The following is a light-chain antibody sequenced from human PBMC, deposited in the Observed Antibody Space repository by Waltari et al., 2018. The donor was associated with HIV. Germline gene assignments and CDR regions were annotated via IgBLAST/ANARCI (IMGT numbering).Light chain of an antibody. J-gene: IGLJ2*01. V-gene: IGLV1-44*01. CDR2: SNN. CDR1: YSNIGSNP. Sequence: QSVLTQTPSLSGTPGQRVTISCSGGYSNIGSNPVHWYQQFPGTAPRLLIYSNNQWPSGVPDRFSGSKSGTSASLVISELQSQDEADYHCAAWDDSLHGELFGGGTKLTVL. CDR3: AAWDDSLHGEL.